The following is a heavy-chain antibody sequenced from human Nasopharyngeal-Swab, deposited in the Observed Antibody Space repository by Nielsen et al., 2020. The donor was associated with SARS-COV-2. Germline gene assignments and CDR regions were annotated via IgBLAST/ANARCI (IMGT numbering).Heavy chain of an antibody. D-gene: IGHD3-10*01. Sequence: WGRQAPGQGLEWMGGIIPIFGTANYAQKFQGRVTITADKSTSTAYMELSSLRSEDTAVYYCVLITIVRGVIQYSFYYYMDVWGKGTTVTVSS. J-gene: IGHJ6*03. CDR3: VLITIVRGVIQYSFYYYMDV. V-gene: IGHV1-69*06. CDR2: IIPIFGTA.